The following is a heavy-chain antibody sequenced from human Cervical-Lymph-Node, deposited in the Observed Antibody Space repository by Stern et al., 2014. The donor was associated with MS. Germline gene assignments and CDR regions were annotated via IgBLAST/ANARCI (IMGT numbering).Heavy chain of an antibody. J-gene: IGHJ4*02. V-gene: IGHV2-26*01. CDR1: GFSLSNTHMG. D-gene: IGHD2/OR15-2a*01. CDR3: ARINVGPTFYSPFDY. Sequence: QVTLRESGPVLVKPTETLTLTCTVSGFSLSNTHMGVTWIRQPPGKALEWLAHIFSNDEKSYSTSLKSTLTISKDTSKSQVVLTLTNMDPVDTATYYCARINVGPTFYSPFDYWGQGALVTVSS. CDR2: IFSNDEK.